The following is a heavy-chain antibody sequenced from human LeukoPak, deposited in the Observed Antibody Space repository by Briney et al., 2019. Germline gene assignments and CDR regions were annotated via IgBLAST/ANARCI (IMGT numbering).Heavy chain of an antibody. CDR2: IYPGDSDT. V-gene: IGHV5-51*01. Sequence: GESLKISCKGSGYSFTTYWIGWVRQMPGKGLEWMGIIYPGDSDTRYSPSFQGQVTISADKSISIAYLQWSSLKASDTAMYYCARHGAPIFGVVKSTEADYWGQGTLVTVSS. J-gene: IGHJ4*02. CDR1: GYSFTTYW. D-gene: IGHD3-3*01. CDR3: ARHGAPIFGVVKSTEADY.